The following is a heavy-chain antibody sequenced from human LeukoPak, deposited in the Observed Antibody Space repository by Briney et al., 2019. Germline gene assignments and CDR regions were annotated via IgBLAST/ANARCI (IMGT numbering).Heavy chain of an antibody. D-gene: IGHD4-17*01. J-gene: IGHJ3*02. Sequence: GGSLRLSCAASGFTFSSYTMTWVRQAPGKGLEWVSSIIRGSGYIYYADSVKGRFTISRDNPKNSLYLQMNSLRAEDTAVYYCARGDYGDDHAFDIWGQGTTVTVSS. CDR3: ARGDYGDDHAFDI. CDR2: IIRGSGYI. CDR1: GFTFSSYT. V-gene: IGHV3-21*01.